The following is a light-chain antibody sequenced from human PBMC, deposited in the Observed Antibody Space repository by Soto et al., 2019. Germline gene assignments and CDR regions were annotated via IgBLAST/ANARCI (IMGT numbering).Light chain of an antibody. CDR3: QQTDSFPRT. Sequence: EIVMTQSPATLSVSPGERATLSCRASQSVSSNLAWYQQKPGQAPRLLIYGASTRATGTPARFSGSRSGTDFALTISSLQRDDFATYYCQQTDSFPRTFGQGTKVDI. V-gene: IGKV3-15*01. J-gene: IGKJ1*01. CDR1: QSVSSN. CDR2: GAS.